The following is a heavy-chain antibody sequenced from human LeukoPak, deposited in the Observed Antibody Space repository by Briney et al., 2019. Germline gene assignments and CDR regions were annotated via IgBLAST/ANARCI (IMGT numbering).Heavy chain of an antibody. V-gene: IGHV1-69*04. D-gene: IGHD6-19*01. CDR3: ARDGSYSSGWYSVDY. J-gene: IGHJ4*02. CDR2: IIPILGIR. CDR1: GGTFSSYA. Sequence: SVKVSCKDSGGTFSSYAISWVRQAPGQGLEWMGRIIPILGIRNYAQRFQGRVTITADKSTSTAYMELSSLRSEDTAVYCCARDGSYSSGWYSVDYWGQGTLVTVSS.